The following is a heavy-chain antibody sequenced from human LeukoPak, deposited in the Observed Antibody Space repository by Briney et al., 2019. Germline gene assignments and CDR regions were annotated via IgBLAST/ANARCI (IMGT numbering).Heavy chain of an antibody. D-gene: IGHD2-15*01. Sequence: TSETLSLTCAVYGGSFSGYYWSWIRQPPGKGLEWIGEINHSGSTNYNPSLKSRVTISVDTSKNQFSLKLSSVTAADTAVYYCARRNLGYCSGGSCYDGYYFDYWGQGTLVTVSS. V-gene: IGHV4-34*01. CDR3: ARRNLGYCSGGSCYDGYYFDY. CDR1: GGSFSGYY. J-gene: IGHJ4*02. CDR2: INHSGST.